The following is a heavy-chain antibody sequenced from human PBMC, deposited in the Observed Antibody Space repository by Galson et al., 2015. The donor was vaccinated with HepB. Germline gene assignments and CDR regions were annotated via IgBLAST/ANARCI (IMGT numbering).Heavy chain of an antibody. CDR3: ARSSGGYSTSGFCWGFDF. D-gene: IGHD2-8*01. CDR2: IYWDDDR. Sequence: LVKPTQTLTLPRTFSGFSLTTRGMAVAWIRQPPGKALEWLALIYWDDDRRYSPSLKSRLTITKDTSKNQVVLTMTNMDPVDTATYFCARSSGGYSTSGFCWGFDFWGQGTLVTVSS. CDR1: GFSLTTRGMA. V-gene: IGHV2-5*02. J-gene: IGHJ4*02.